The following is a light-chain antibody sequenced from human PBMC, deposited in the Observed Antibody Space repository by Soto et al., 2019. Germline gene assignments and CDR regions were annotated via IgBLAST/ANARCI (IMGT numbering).Light chain of an antibody. CDR2: DAS. V-gene: IGKV3-11*01. CDR3: QQRSNWPPLT. CDR1: QSVSTY. J-gene: IGKJ4*01. Sequence: EIVLTQSPATLSLSPGEIASLSCSASQSVSTYLAWYQQKPGQAPRLLIYDASNRATGVPVRFSGSGSGTDFTLTISSLEPEDFAVYYCQQRSNWPPLTFGGGTKVDIK.